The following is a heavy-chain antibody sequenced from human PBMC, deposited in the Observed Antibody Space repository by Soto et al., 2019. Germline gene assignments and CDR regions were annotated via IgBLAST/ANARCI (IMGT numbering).Heavy chain of an antibody. CDR2: IKPDGSEK. CDR3: ARGDYYDTSGPFSDAFDI. V-gene: IGHV3-7*04. J-gene: IGHJ3*02. Sequence: PGGSLRLSCAASGFTFTNYWMSWVRQAPGKGLEWVANIKPDGSEKFYVDTLKGRFTMSRDNAKNSLYLQMNGLRAYDTAVYYCARGDYYDTSGPFSDAFDIWGQGT. D-gene: IGHD3-22*01. CDR1: GFTFTNYW.